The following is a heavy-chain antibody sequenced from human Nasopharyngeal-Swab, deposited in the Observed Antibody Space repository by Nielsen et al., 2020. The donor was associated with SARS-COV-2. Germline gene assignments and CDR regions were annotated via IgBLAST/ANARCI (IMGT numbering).Heavy chain of an antibody. CDR3: AKAPRGITMSYFQH. Sequence: GESLKISCAASGFSFRSYAMSWVRQAPGKGLEWVSAISGSGGSTYYADSVKGRFTISRDNSKNTLYLQMNSLRAEDTAVYYCAKAPRGITMSYFQHWGQGTLVTVSS. D-gene: IGHD3-10*02. CDR1: GFSFRSYA. V-gene: IGHV3-23*01. CDR2: ISGSGGST. J-gene: IGHJ1*01.